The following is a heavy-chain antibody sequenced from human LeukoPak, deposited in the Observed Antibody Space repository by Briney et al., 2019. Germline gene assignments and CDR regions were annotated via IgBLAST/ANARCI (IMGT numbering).Heavy chain of an antibody. CDR2: IYYSGST. D-gene: IGHD5-24*01. V-gene: IGHV4-31*03. Sequence: SQTLSLTCTVSGGSISSGGYYWSWIRQHPGKGLEWIGYIYYSGSTYYNPSLKSRVTISVDTSKNQFSLKLSSVTAADTAVYYCARVLQLRPYYFDYWGQGTLVTVSS. CDR3: ARVLQLRPYYFDY. CDR1: GGSISSGGYY. J-gene: IGHJ4*02.